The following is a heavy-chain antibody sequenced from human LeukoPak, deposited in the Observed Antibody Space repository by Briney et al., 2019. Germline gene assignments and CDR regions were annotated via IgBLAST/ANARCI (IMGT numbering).Heavy chain of an antibody. J-gene: IGHJ5*02. CDR3: ARSPGRYCSGGSCYSWFDP. CDR1: GGTFSSYA. D-gene: IGHD2-15*01. CDR2: IIPIFGTA. Sequence: ASVKVSCKASGGTFSSYATSWVRQAPGQGLEWMGGIIPIFGTANYAQKFQGRVTITADKSTSTAYMELSSLRSEDTAVYYCARSPGRYCSGGSCYSWFDPWGQGTLVTVSS. V-gene: IGHV1-69*06.